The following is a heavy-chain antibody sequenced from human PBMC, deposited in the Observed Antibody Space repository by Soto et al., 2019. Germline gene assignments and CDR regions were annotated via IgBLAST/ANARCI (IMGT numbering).Heavy chain of an antibody. D-gene: IGHD6-13*01. V-gene: IGHV4-34*01. Sequence: SETLSLTCAAYGGSFSGYYWSWIRQPPGKGLEWIGEINHSGSTNYNPSLKSRVTISVDTSKNQFSLKLSSVTAADTAVYYCARTGYSSSWYDLYYYYYYMDVWGKGTTVTVSS. CDR3: ARTGYSSSWYDLYYYYYYMDV. J-gene: IGHJ6*03. CDR1: GGSFSGYY. CDR2: INHSGST.